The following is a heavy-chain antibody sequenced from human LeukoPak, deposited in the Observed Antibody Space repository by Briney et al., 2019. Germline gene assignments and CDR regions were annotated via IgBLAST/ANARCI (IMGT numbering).Heavy chain of an antibody. J-gene: IGHJ4*02. CDR3: ARGKGTSYLSSFDY. CDR1: GYTLTELS. V-gene: IGHV3-30*04. D-gene: IGHD6-6*01. Sequence: SCKVSGYTLTELSMHWVRQAPGKGLEWVAIISHDGSNEYYADSVKGRFTISRDNSKNTLYLQMNSLRAADTAVYYCARGKGTSYLSSFDYWGQGTLVTVFS. CDR2: ISHDGSNE.